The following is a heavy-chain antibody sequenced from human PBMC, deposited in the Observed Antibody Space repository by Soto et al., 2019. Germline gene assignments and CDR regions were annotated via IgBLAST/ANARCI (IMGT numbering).Heavy chain of an antibody. CDR2: INAGNGNT. CDR1: GYTFTSYA. J-gene: IGHJ6*03. V-gene: IGHV1-3*01. D-gene: IGHD3-3*01. CDR3: ASVRDFSLGYYYIDV. Sequence: QVPLVQSGAEVKKPGASVKVSCKASGYTFTSYAMHWVRQAPGQRLEWMGWINAGNGNTKYSQKFQGRVTITRDTSASTAYMELSSLRSEDTAVYYCASVRDFSLGYYYIDVWGKGTTVTVSS.